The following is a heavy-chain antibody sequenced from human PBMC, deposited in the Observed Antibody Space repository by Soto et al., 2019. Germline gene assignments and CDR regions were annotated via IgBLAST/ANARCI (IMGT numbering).Heavy chain of an antibody. CDR2: INPFDGSR. CDR3: ARSAVNYDSSGYFLGYYYYYGMDV. CDR1: GYIITSYY. J-gene: IGHJ6*02. V-gene: IGHV1-46*01. Sequence: ASVKVSCKACGYIITSYYLHWVRQAPGQGLEWMGWINPFDGSRMFAQSFQGRVTFTRDTSTSTVYMELSSLRSEDTAVYYCARSAVNYDSSGYFLGYYYYYGMDVWGQGTTVTVSS. D-gene: IGHD3-22*01.